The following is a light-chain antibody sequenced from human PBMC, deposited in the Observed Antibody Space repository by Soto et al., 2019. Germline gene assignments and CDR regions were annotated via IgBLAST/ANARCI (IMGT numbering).Light chain of an antibody. Sequence: QSVLTQPASVSGSPGQSITISCTGTSSDVGSYNLVSWYQQHPGKAPKFMIYEGSKRPSGVSNRFSGSKSGNTASLTISGLQAEDEADYYCCSYARPTFYAFATGTKLTVL. CDR1: SSDVGSYNL. CDR2: EGS. J-gene: IGLJ1*01. V-gene: IGLV2-23*01. CDR3: CSYARPTFYA.